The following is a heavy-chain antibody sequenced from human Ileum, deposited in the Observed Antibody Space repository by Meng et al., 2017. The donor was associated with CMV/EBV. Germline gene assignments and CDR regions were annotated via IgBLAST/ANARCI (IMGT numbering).Heavy chain of an antibody. J-gene: IGHJ4*02. D-gene: IGHD5-12*01. CDR1: GFTFSTYA. V-gene: IGHV3-23*01. Sequence: SGFTFSTYAMAWVRQVPGTGLEWVSSLISSGYSTYYADSVKGRFTISRDNSKNTLYLEMTSLRAEDTAVYYCAKGRGNSFGPHCFDFWGQGTLVTVSS. CDR3: AKGRGNSFGPHCFDF. CDR2: LISSGYST.